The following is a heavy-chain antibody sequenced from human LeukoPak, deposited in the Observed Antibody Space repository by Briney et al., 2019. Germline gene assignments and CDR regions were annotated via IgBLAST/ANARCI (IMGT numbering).Heavy chain of an antibody. CDR3: ARNLTQDFGDHGRTLNTHCFDP. CDR1: GGSLSSGTYY. J-gene: IGHJ5*02. D-gene: IGHD4-17*01. Sequence: PSETLCLTCTVSGGSLSSGTYYWGWIRQPPGKGLEWVGSIYYSGSTYYNPSLKRRVTIYVDPSKNHFSLKLSSVTAADTAVYYCARNLTQDFGDHGRTLNTHCFDPWGQGTLVTVSS. V-gene: IGHV4-39*02. CDR2: IYYSGST.